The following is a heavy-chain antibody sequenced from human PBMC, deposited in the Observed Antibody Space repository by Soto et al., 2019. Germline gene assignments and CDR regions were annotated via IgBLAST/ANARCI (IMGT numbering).Heavy chain of an antibody. Sequence: ASVKVSCKASGYTFTSYAMRWVRQAPGQRLEWMGWINAGNGNTKYSQKFQGRVTITRDTSASTAYMELSSLRSEDTAVYYCARDFSGYDLSYGMDVWGQGTTVTVSS. J-gene: IGHJ6*02. CDR2: INAGNGNT. CDR3: ARDFSGYDLSYGMDV. V-gene: IGHV1-3*01. CDR1: GYTFTSYA. D-gene: IGHD3-22*01.